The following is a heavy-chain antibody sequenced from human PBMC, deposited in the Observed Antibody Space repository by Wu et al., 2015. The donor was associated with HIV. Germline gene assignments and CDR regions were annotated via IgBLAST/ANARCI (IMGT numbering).Heavy chain of an antibody. CDR3: ARGLPPGIAVAGTPDWYFDL. Sequence: QVQLVQSGAEVKKPGASVKVSCKASGYTFTGYYMHWVRQAPGQGLEWMGWINPNSGGTNYAQKFQGRVTMTRDTSISTAYMELSRLRSDDTAVYYCARGLPPGIAVAGTPDWYFDLWGLAPWSLSPQ. CDR1: GYTFTGYY. J-gene: IGHJ2*01. D-gene: IGHD6-19*01. CDR2: INPNSGGT. V-gene: IGHV1-2*02.